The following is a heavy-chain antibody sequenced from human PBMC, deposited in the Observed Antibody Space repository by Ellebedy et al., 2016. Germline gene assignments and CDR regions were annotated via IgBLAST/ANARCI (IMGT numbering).Heavy chain of an antibody. CDR2: ITGSSSYI. D-gene: IGHD2-21*02. CDR1: GFTFSSYT. Sequence: GGSLRLSCAASGFTFSSYTMNWVRQAPGEGLEWVSSITGSSSYIYYADSVKGRFTISRDNAKNSLYLQMNSLRAEDTAVYYCARAETVFDSWGQGILVTVSS. V-gene: IGHV3-21*01. CDR3: ARAETVFDS. J-gene: IGHJ4*02.